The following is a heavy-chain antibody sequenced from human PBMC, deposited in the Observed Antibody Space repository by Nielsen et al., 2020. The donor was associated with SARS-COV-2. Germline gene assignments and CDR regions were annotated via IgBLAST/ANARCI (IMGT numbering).Heavy chain of an antibody. V-gene: IGHV4-34*01. CDR3: AREGVPAAGIAEAMYSWFDP. Sequence: SETLSLTCAVYGGSFSDYYWSWIRQPPGKGLEWIGEINHSGRTNYSPSLKSRVTLSVDTSKNQFSLRLSSVTAADTAVYYCAREGVPAAGIAEAMYSWFDPWGQGTLVTVSS. CDR1: GGSFSDYY. CDR2: INHSGRT. J-gene: IGHJ5*02. D-gene: IGHD6-13*01.